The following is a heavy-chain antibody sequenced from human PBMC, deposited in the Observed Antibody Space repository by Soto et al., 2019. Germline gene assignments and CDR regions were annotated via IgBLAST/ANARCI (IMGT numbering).Heavy chain of an antibody. J-gene: IGHJ2*01. Sequence: QVQLQESGPGLVKPSESLSLTCTVSGDSISSYYWSWIRQPPGKGLEWIGYVYSSGSTNYNPSLKRRVPISVDTSKNQFALKLSSVTAADTAVYYCARVARAPYWYFDLWGRGALVTVSS. CDR3: ARVARAPYWYFDL. V-gene: IGHV4-59*01. CDR2: VYSSGST. CDR1: GDSISSYY.